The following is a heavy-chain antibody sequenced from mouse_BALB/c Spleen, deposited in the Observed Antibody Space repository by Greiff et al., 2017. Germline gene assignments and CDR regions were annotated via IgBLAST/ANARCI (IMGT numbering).Heavy chain of an antibody. CDR2: IYPGDGDT. J-gene: IGHJ4*01. D-gene: IGHD2-14*01. CDR1: GYAFSSYW. Sequence: QVQLKQSGAELVRPGSSVKISCKASGYAFSSYWMNWVKQRPGQGLEWIGQIYPGDGDTNYNGKFKGKATLTADKSSSTAYMQLSSLTSEDSAVYFCARGYDNAMDYWGQGTSVTVSS. V-gene: IGHV1-80*01. CDR3: ARGYDNAMDY.